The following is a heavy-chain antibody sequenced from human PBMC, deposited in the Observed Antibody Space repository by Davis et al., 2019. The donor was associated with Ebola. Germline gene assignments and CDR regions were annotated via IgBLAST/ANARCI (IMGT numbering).Heavy chain of an antibody. J-gene: IGHJ2*01. CDR2: INHSGST. V-gene: IGHV4-39*07. CDR1: GGSISSSSYY. CDR3: ARRGSTGTGWYFDL. D-gene: IGHD1-1*01. Sequence: MPSETLSLTCTVSGGSISSSSYYWSWIRQPPGKGLEWIGEINHSGSTNYNPSLKSRVTISVDTSKNQFSLKLSSVTAADTAVYYCARRGSTGTGWYFDLWGRGTLVTVSS.